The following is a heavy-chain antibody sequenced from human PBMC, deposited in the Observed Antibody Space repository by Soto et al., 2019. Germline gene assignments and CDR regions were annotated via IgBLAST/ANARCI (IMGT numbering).Heavy chain of an antibody. CDR2: INAGNGNT. V-gene: IGHV1-3*01. D-gene: IGHD2-15*01. J-gene: IGHJ4*02. CDR1: GYTFTSYA. Sequence: QVQLVQSGAEVKKPGASVKVSCKASGYTFTSYAIHWVRQAPGQRLEWMGWINAGNGNTKYSQKFQDRVTITRDTSASTAYMELSSLRSEDTGVYYCARDMGGGPDYWGQGTLVTVSS. CDR3: ARDMGGGPDY.